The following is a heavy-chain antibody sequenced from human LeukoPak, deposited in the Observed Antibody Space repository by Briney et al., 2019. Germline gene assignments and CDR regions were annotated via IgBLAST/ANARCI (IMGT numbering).Heavy chain of an antibody. D-gene: IGHD1-26*01. CDR3: ARSYRAYYYGMDV. CDR2: ISSSSSYI. V-gene: IGHV3-21*04. CDR1: GFTFSSYS. J-gene: IGHJ6*02. Sequence: GGSLRLSCAASGFTFSSYSMNWVRQAPGKGLEWVSSISSSSSYIYYADSVKGRFTISRDSAKNSLYLQMNSLRAEDTAVYYCARSYRAYYYGMDVWGQGTTVTVSS.